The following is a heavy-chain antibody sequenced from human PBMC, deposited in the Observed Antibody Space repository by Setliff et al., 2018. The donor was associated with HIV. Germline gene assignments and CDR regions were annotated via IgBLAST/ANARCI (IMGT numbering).Heavy chain of an antibody. CDR1: GYTFTSYD. CDR2: MNPNSGNT. V-gene: IGHV1-8*01. D-gene: IGHD7-27*01. Sequence: ASVKVSCKASGYTFTSYDINWVRQATGQGLEWMGWMNPNSGNTGYAQKFQGRVTMTRNTSTSTAYMELSSLRSEDTAMYYCARDRRAGVYYYTDVWGTGTTVTV. J-gene: IGHJ6*03. CDR3: ARDRRAGVYYYTDV.